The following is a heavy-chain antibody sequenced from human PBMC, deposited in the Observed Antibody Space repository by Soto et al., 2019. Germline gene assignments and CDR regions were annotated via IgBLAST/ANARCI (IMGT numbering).Heavy chain of an antibody. CDR2: TYYRSKWYN. CDR1: WNSVSSNSAA. CDR3: ARDLHAPIVVVTAIYAFDI. J-gene: IGHJ3*02. V-gene: IGHV6-1*01. Sequence: PSHTLSLTCVISWNSVSSNSAAWYWISQSPSRGLEWLGRTYYRSKWYNGYAVSVKSRITINPDTSKNQFSLQLNSVTPEDTAVYSCARDLHAPIVVVTAIYAFDIWAQGAMVTVSS. D-gene: IGHD2-21*02.